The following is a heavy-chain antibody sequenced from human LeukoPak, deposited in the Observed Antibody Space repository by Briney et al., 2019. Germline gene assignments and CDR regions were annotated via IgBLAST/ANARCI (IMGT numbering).Heavy chain of an antibody. J-gene: IGHJ4*02. CDR2: IIPIFGTA. CDR3: ARGEAYYDSSGYYNGHY. CDR1: GYTFTSYD. D-gene: IGHD3-22*01. V-gene: IGHV1-69*13. Sequence: ASVKVSCKASGYTFTSYDISWVRQAPGQGLEWMGGIIPIFGTANYAQKFQGRVTITADESTSTAYMELSSLRSEDTAVYYCARGEAYYDSSGYYNGHYWGQGTLVTVSS.